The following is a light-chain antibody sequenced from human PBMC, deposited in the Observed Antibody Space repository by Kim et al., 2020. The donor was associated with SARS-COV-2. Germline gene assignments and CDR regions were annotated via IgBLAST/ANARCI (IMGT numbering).Light chain of an antibody. V-gene: IGLV10-54*01. J-gene: IGLJ3*02. CDR3: STWDSSLSAWV. Sequence: RQTPTPTRTGNTNNFGNGGAAWLQQHQGHSPKLLSYRNNNRPSWISERLSASRSGNTASLTITGLQPEDEADYYCSTWDSSLSAWVFGGGTQLTVL. CDR1: TNNFGNGG. CDR2: RNN.